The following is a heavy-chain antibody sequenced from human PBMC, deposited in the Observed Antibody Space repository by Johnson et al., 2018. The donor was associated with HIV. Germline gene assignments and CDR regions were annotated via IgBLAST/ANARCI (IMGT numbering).Heavy chain of an antibody. J-gene: IGHJ3*02. Sequence: VHLVESGGGVVRPGGSLRLSCAASGFTFDDYGMSWVRQAPGKGLEWVSGINWNGGSTGYVDSVKGRLTISRDNSKNTLYLQMNSLRAEDTAGYYCAGRGLYSGSYPIWGQGTMVTVSS. CDR3: AGRGLYSGSYPI. D-gene: IGHD1-26*01. CDR1: GFTFDDYG. V-gene: IGHV3-20*04. CDR2: INWNGGST.